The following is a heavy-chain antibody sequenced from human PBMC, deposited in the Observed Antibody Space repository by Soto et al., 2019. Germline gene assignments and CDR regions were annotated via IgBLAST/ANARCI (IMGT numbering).Heavy chain of an antibody. D-gene: IGHD2-8*01. CDR3: ARDRDAYCSKGICSGPYFDY. J-gene: IGHJ4*02. Sequence: GRCLRLSCAPSGFTFSSYAMSCVRHAPGKVREWVSAISGSGGSTYYADSVKGQFTITRDNSNTTLYLQMNTLRDEDTAVYYCARDRDAYCSKGICSGPYFDYWGQGTLVTVSS. CDR1: GFTFSSYA. V-gene: IGHV3-23*01. CDR2: ISGSGGST.